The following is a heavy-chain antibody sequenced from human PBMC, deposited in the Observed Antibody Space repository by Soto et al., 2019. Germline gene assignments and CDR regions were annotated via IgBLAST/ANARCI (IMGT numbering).Heavy chain of an antibody. CDR3: ARGRDGYFDY. V-gene: IGHV4-61*01. CDR2: IYYSGST. Sequence: LTCTVSGGSISSSSNFWSWIRQPPGKGLEWIGYIYYSGSTNYNPSLKSRVTISVDTSKNQFSLKLSSVTAADTAVYYCARGRDGYFDYWGQGTLVTVSS. D-gene: IGHD2-15*01. CDR1: GGSISSSSNF. J-gene: IGHJ4*02.